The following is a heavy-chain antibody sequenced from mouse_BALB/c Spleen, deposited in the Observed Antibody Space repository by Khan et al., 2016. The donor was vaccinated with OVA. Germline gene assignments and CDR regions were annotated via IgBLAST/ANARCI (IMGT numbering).Heavy chain of an antibody. CDR3: ARSRWLLPAMDY. V-gene: IGHV9-3*02. CDR2: INTNTGEP. D-gene: IGHD2-3*01. Sequence: QIQLVHSGPELKKPGETVKISCKASGYTFTKNGMNWVKQAPGKGLKWMGWINTNTGEPTYAEEFKGRFAFSLETSASTAYLQINNLKNEDTGTYFCARSRWLLPAMDYWGQGTSVTVSS. CDR1: GYTFTKNG. J-gene: IGHJ4*01.